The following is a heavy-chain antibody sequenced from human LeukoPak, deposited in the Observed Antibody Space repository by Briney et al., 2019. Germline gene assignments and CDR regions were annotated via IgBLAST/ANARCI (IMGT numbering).Heavy chain of an antibody. J-gene: IGHJ4*02. CDR1: GGSISSSSYY. D-gene: IGHD1/OR15-1a*01. CDR2: IYYSGST. Sequence: SETLSLTCTVSGGSISSSSYYWGWIRQPPGKGLEWIGSIYYSGSTYYNPSLKSRVTISVDTSKNQFSLKLSSVTAADTAVYYCAINWNKIDYWGQGTLVTVSS. V-gene: IGHV4-39*07. CDR3: AINWNKIDY.